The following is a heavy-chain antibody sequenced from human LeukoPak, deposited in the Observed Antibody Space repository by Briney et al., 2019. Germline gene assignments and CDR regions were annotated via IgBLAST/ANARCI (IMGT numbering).Heavy chain of an antibody. CDR3: ARVPKGRSSGYYHYYYYYYYMDV. Sequence: SETLSLTCAVYGGSFSGYYWSWIRQPPGKGLEWIGEINHSGSTNYNPSLKSRVTISVDTSKNQFSLKLSSVTAADTAVYYCARVPKGRSSGYYHYYYYYYYMDVWGKGTTVTVSS. CDR1: GGSFSGYY. CDR2: INHSGST. V-gene: IGHV4-34*01. D-gene: IGHD3-22*01. J-gene: IGHJ6*03.